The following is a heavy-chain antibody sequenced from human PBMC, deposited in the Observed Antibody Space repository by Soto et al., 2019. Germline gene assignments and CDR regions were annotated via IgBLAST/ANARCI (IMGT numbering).Heavy chain of an antibody. Sequence: ASVKVSCKASGGTFSSYAISWVRQAPGQGLEWMGGIIPIFGTANYAQKFQGRVTITADESTSTAYMELSSLRSEDTAVYYCARDLDSGYDRNYYGMDVWGQGTTVTVSS. CDR3: ARDLDSGYDRNYYGMDV. D-gene: IGHD5-12*01. V-gene: IGHV1-69*13. J-gene: IGHJ6*02. CDR2: IIPIFGTA. CDR1: GGTFSSYA.